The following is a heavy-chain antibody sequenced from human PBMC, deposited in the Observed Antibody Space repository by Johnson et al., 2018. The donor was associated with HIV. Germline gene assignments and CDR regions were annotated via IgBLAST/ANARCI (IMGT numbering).Heavy chain of an antibody. J-gene: IGHJ3*02. V-gene: IGHV3-20*04. Sequence: VQLVESGGGVVRPGGSLRLSCVASGFTFTDYDMNWVRQAPGMGLEWVSGLNWNGGSTGYADSVRGRFTISRDNSKNTLYLQMNSLRAEDTAVYYLARDQVVKAAFDIWGQGTMVTVSS. CDR3: ARDQVVKAAFDI. CDR1: GFTFTDYD. D-gene: IGHD2-2*01. CDR2: LNWNGGST.